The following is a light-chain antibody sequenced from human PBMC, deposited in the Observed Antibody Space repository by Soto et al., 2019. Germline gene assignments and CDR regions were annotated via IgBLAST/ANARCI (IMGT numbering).Light chain of an antibody. J-gene: IGKJ1*01. Sequence: EIVLTQSPATLSLSPGERATLSCRASQSVSGYLVWYQQKPGQAPRLLIYEASTRATGIPARFSGSGTGTDFPLTINGLEPEDFAVYFCHQRSYWPWTFGQGTKVDIK. CDR3: HQRSYWPWT. CDR1: QSVSGY. CDR2: EAS. V-gene: IGKV3-11*01.